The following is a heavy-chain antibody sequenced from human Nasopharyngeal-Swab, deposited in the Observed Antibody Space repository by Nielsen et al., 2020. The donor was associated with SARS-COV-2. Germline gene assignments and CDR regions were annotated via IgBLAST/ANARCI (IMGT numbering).Heavy chain of an antibody. Sequence: GGSLRLSCTASGFSFNNYGMHWVRQAPGKGLEWVAVISYEGSKKYYAESVEGRFTISRDYSESTLYLQMNSLRPEDTAMYYCAKANVLFWFGQFKNDGFDIWGQGTMVTVSS. J-gene: IGHJ3*02. CDR1: GFSFNNYG. CDR2: ISYEGSKK. D-gene: IGHD3-10*01. V-gene: IGHV3-30*18. CDR3: AKANVLFWFGQFKNDGFDI.